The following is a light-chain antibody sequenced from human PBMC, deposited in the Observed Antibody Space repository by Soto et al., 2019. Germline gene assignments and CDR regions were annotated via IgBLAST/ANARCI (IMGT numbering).Light chain of an antibody. CDR3: QQYNNWPRT. V-gene: IGKV3-15*01. CDR1: QSVSSN. Sequence: EIVMTQSPGTLSVSPGQGATLSCRASQSVSSNLAWYQQKPGQAPRLLIYGASTRATGIPARFSGSGSGTEFTLTISSLQSEDFAVYYCQQYNNWPRTFGQGSKVEIK. CDR2: GAS. J-gene: IGKJ1*01.